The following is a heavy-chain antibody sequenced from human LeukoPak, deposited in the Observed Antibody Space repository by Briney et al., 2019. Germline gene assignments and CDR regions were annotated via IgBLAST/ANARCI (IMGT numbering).Heavy chain of an antibody. D-gene: IGHD3-10*01. CDR1: GFTFSSYS. Sequence: GGSLRLSCAASGFTFSSYSMNWVRQAPGKGLEWVSYISSSSSTIYYADSVKGRFTISRDNAKNSLYLQMNSLRAEDTAVYYCARDGSGSYYNVGYFDYWGQGTLVTVSS. CDR3: ARDGSGSYYNVGYFDY. CDR2: ISSSSSTI. V-gene: IGHV3-48*04. J-gene: IGHJ4*02.